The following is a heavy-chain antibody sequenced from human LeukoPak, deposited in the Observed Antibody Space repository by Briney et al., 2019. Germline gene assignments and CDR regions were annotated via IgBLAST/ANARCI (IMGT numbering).Heavy chain of an antibody. Sequence: ASVKLSCKASGGTFTSYAISWVRQAPGQGLEWMGGIIPIFGTANYAQKFQGRVTITADESTSTAYMELSSLRSEDTAVYYCARDPLGGVVFDYWGQGTLVTVYS. D-gene: IGHD3-16*01. V-gene: IGHV1-69*13. CDR1: GGTFTSYA. J-gene: IGHJ4*02. CDR3: ARDPLGGVVFDY. CDR2: IIPIFGTA.